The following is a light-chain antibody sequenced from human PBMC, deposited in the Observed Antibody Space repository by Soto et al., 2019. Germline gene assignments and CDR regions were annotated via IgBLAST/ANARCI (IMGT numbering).Light chain of an antibody. V-gene: IGKV4-1*01. CDR2: WAS. J-gene: IGKJ4*01. CDR3: QRNYSTPLT. CDR1: HSVLYSSNNKNY. Sequence: TSSPDSLSVSKDGRGTINCKSSHSVLYSSNNKNYLAWYQQKPGQPPKLLTYWASTREFGVPDRFSGGGGRRDFTPTCSSLQIGDVVASYYQRNYSTPLTFGQGTKVDIK.